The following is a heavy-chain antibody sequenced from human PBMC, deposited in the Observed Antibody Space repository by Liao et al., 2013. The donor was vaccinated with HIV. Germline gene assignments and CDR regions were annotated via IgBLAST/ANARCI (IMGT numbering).Heavy chain of an antibody. J-gene: IGHJ1*01. CDR1: GGSISSYY. D-gene: IGHD6-13*01. Sequence: QVQLQESGPGLVKPSETLSLTCTVSGGSISSYYWSWIRQPAGKGLEWIGRIYTSGSINYNPSLKSRVTMSLDTSKNQFSLRLSSVTAADTAVYYCARSSWPSRGYFQHWGQGTLVTVSS. V-gene: IGHV4-4*07. CDR2: IYTSGSI. CDR3: ARSSWPSRGYFQH.